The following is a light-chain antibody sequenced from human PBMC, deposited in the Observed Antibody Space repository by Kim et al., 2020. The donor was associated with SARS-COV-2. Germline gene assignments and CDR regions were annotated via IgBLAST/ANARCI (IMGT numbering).Light chain of an antibody. J-gene: IGKJ3*01. CDR3: QQSYSTPL. Sequence: DIQMTQSPSSLSASVGDRVTITCRASQSISSYLNWYQQKPGKAPKLLIYAASSLQSGVPSRFSGSGSGTDFTLTISSLQPEDFETYCCQQSYSTPLFGPGTKVDIK. V-gene: IGKV1-39*01. CDR2: AAS. CDR1: QSISSY.